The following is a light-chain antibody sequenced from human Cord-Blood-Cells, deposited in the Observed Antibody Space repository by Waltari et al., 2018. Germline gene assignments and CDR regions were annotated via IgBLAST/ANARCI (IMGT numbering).Light chain of an antibody. CDR2: DAP. J-gene: IGKJ4*01. Sequence: EIVLTQSPATLSLSPGERATLACRASQSVSSYLAWNQQKPGQAPRLLIYDAPNRATGIPARFSGSGAGTDFTLTISSLEPEDFAVYYCQQRSNWPLTFGGGTKVEIK. V-gene: IGKV3-11*01. CDR1: QSVSSY. CDR3: QQRSNWPLT.